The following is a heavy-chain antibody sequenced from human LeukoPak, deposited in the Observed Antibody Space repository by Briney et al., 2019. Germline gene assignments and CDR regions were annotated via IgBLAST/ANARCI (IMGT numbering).Heavy chain of an antibody. CDR2: IYYSGST. V-gene: IGHV4-61*05. Sequence: PSETLSLTCTVSGGSISSSSYYWGWIRQPPGKGLEWIGYIYYSGSTNYNPSLKSRVTISVDTSKNQFSLKLSSVTAADTAVYYCARREGIAEFDPWGQGTLVTVSS. D-gene: IGHD6-13*01. CDR3: ARREGIAEFDP. J-gene: IGHJ5*02. CDR1: GGSISSSSYY.